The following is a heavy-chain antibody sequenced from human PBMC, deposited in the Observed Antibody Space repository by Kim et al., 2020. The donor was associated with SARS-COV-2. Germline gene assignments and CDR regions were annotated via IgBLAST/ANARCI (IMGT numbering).Heavy chain of an antibody. Sequence: SVKGRFTISRDNSKNTLYLQMNSLRAEDTAVYYCAKELNWVQQKEHYFDYWGQGTLVTVSS. D-gene: IGHD5-18*01. V-gene: IGHV3-23*01. J-gene: IGHJ4*02. CDR3: AKELNWVQQKEHYFDY.